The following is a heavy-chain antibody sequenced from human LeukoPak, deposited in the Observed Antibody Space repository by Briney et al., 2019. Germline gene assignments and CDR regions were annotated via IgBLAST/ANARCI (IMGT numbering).Heavy chain of an antibody. CDR1: GFTFSSCE. J-gene: IGHJ6*03. CDR3: AELGITMIGGV. V-gene: IGHV3-48*03. D-gene: IGHD3-10*02. Sequence: PGGSLRLSCAASGFTFSSCEMNWVRQAPGKGLEWVSYISSSGSTIFYADSVKGRFTISRDNAKNSLYLQMNSLRAEDTAVYHCAELGITMIGGVWGKGTTVTIS. CDR2: ISSSGSTI.